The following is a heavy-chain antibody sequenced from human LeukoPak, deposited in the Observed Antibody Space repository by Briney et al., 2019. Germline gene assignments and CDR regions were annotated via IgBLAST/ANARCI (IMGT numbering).Heavy chain of an antibody. D-gene: IGHD3-3*01. Sequence: SVKVSCKASGGTFSSYAISWVRQAPGQGLEWMGGIIPIFGTANYAQKSQGRVTITEDESTSTAYMELSSLRSEDTAVYYCARGDFGGGINYYGMDVWGKGTTVTVYS. CDR1: GGTFSSYA. J-gene: IGHJ6*01. CDR2: IIPIFGTA. V-gene: IGHV1-69*13. CDR3: ARGDFGGGINYYGMDV.